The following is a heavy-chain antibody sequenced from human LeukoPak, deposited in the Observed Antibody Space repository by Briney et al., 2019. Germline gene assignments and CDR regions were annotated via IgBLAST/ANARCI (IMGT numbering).Heavy chain of an antibody. D-gene: IGHD3/OR15-3a*01. CDR2: IGHEGTIK. CDR1: VFSFNTYG. Sequence: GGSLRLSCAASVFSFNTYGMHWVRQSPGKGLEWGACIGHEGTIKYYAASVKGRFTVSRDNSNNMLYLQMNSLTTEDTAVYYCATELNPDLAFEYWGQGTLVTVSS. CDR3: ATELNPDLAFEY. V-gene: IGHV3-30*02. J-gene: IGHJ4*02.